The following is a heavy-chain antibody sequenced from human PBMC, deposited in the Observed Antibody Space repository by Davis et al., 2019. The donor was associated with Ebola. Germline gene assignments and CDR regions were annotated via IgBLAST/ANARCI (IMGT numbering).Heavy chain of an antibody. V-gene: IGHV1-46*01. D-gene: IGHD4-17*01. J-gene: IGHJ4*02. CDR2: INPSGGST. Sequence: AASVKVSCKASGYTFTNYYMHWVRQAPGQGLEWMGIINPSGGSTTYAQKFQGIVTMTRDTSTSTVYMELSSLRSEDTAVFYCARESIYGDSVDFDYWGQGTLVIVSS. CDR3: ARESIYGDSVDFDY. CDR1: GYTFTNYY.